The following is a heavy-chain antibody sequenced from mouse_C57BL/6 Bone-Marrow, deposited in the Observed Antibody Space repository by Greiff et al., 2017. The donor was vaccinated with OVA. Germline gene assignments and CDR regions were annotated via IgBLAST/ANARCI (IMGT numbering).Heavy chain of an antibody. V-gene: IGHV1-72*01. J-gene: IGHJ4*01. Sequence: QVQLQQSGPELVKPGASVKISCKASGYTFTDYYINWVKQRPGRGLEWIGRIDPNSGGTKYNEKFKSKATLTVDKPSSTAYMQLSSLTSEDSAVYYCARGYYGSSYVLYYYAMDYWGRGTSVTVSS. CDR2: IDPNSGGT. D-gene: IGHD1-1*01. CDR1: GYTFTDYY. CDR3: ARGYYGSSYVLYYYAMDY.